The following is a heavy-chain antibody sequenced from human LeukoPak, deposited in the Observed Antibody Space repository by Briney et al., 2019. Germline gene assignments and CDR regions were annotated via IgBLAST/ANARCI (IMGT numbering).Heavy chain of an antibody. CDR2: ISAYNGNT. CDR1: GYTFTSYG. Sequence: ASVKVSCKASGYTFTSYGISWVRQAPGQGLEWMGWISAYNGNTNYAQKLQGRVTMTTDTSTSTAYMELRSLRSDDTAVYYCARDITMVRGVIPNWFDPWGQGTLVTVSS. J-gene: IGHJ5*02. V-gene: IGHV1-18*01. D-gene: IGHD3-10*01. CDR3: ARDITMVRGVIPNWFDP.